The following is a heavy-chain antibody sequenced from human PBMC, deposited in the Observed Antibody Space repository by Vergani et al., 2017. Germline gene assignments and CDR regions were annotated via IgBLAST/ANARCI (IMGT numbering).Heavy chain of an antibody. CDR1: GGSFSGYY. CDR2: INHSGST. V-gene: IGHV4-34*01. D-gene: IGHD4-17*01. J-gene: IGHJ5*02. Sequence: QVQLQQWGAGLLKPSETLSLTCAVYGGSFSGYYWSWIRQPPGKGLEWIGEINHSGSTNYNPSLKSRVTISVDTSKNELSLKLSSVTAAATAVYYCARRQRRGVTVRDYGDYNGFDPWGQGTLVTVSS. CDR3: ARRQRRGVTVRDYGDYNGFDP.